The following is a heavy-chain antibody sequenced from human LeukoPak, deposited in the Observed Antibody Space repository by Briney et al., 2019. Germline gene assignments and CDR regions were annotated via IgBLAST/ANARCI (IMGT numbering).Heavy chain of an antibody. V-gene: IGHV3-20*03. CDR2: INWNGGST. Sequence: WVRQPPGKGLEWVSGINWNGGSTGYADSVKGRFTISRDNAKNSLYLQMNSLRAEDTAVYYCARDLGSSWYTQYYFDYWGQGTLVTVSS. CDR3: ARDLGSSWYTQYYFDY. D-gene: IGHD6-13*01. J-gene: IGHJ4*02.